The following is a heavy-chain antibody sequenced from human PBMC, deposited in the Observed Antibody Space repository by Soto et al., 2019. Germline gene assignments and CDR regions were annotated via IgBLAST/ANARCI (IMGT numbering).Heavy chain of an antibody. V-gene: IGHV4-31*03. CDR3: ASARVRGYSYGLRFDYYYGMDV. D-gene: IGHD5-18*01. Sequence: PSETLSLTCTVSGGSISSGGYYWSWIRQHPGKGLEWIGYIYYSGSTYYNPSLKSRVTISVDTSKNQFSLKLSSVTAADTAVYYCASARVRGYSYGLRFDYYYGMDVWGQGTTVTVSS. J-gene: IGHJ6*02. CDR1: GGSISSGGYY. CDR2: IYYSGST.